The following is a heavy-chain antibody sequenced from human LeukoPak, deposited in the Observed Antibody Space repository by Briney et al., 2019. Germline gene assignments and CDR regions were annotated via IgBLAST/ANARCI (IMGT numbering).Heavy chain of an antibody. J-gene: IGHJ5*02. V-gene: IGHV3-48*03. D-gene: IGHD6-13*01. CDR3: VGSIAAAGPIGWFDP. CDR1: GFTFSSYE. CDR2: ISSSGSTI. Sequence: QPGVSLRLSCAASGFTFSSYEMNWVRQAPGKWLEWVSCISSSGSTIYYADSVKGRFTISRDNAKNSLYLQMNSLRAEDTAVYYCVGSIAAAGPIGWFDPWGQGTLVTVSS.